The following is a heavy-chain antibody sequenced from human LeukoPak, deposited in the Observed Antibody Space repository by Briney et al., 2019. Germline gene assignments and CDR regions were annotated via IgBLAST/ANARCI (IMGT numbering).Heavy chain of an antibody. CDR1: GGSFSGCY. CDR3: ARGSSIAARRWFDP. Sequence: ASETLSLTCAVHGGSFSGCYWSWIRQPPGKGLEWIGEISHSGSTNYNPSLKSRVTMSVDTSKNQFSLNLSSVTAADTAVYYCARGSSIAARRWFDPWGQGTLVTVSS. J-gene: IGHJ5*02. CDR2: ISHSGST. D-gene: IGHD6-6*01. V-gene: IGHV4-34*01.